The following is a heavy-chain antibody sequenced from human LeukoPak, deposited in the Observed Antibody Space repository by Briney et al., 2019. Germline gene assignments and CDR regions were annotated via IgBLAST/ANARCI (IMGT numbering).Heavy chain of an antibody. V-gene: IGHV1-18*01. CDR3: ARISPMWYYYDSSGRMGAFDI. CDR1: GYTFTSYG. D-gene: IGHD3-22*01. Sequence: EASVKVSCKASGYTFTSYGISWVRQAPGQGLEWMGWISAYNGNTNYAQELQGRVTMTTDTSTSTAYMELRSLRSDDTAVYYCARISPMWYYYDSSGRMGAFDIWGQGTMVTVSS. J-gene: IGHJ3*02. CDR2: ISAYNGNT.